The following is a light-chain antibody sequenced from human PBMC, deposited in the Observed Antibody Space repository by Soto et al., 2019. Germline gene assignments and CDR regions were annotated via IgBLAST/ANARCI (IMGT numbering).Light chain of an antibody. Sequence: EIVMTQSPATLSLSPGERVTLSCRASQSVTTRLAWYQHKPGQAPTLLMSGASNRASGVPVRFSGSGSGTDFTLTITRLEPEDFAVYYCQQYGSSGTFGQGTKVDIK. CDR2: GAS. CDR1: QSVTTR. V-gene: IGKV3-20*01. CDR3: QQYGSSGT. J-gene: IGKJ1*01.